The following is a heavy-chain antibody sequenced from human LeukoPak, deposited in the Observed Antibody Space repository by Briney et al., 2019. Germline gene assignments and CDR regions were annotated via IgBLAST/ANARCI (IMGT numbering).Heavy chain of an antibody. Sequence: GGSLRLSCAASGFTFSDYYMSWIRQAPGKGLEYVSLISSSGSTKYYADSVKGRFTISRDNAKNSLYLQMNSLRAEDTAVYYCAELGITMIGGVWGKGTTVTISS. J-gene: IGHJ6*04. CDR3: AELGITMIGGV. V-gene: IGHV3-11*04. CDR2: ISSSGSTK. CDR1: GFTFSDYY. D-gene: IGHD3-10*02.